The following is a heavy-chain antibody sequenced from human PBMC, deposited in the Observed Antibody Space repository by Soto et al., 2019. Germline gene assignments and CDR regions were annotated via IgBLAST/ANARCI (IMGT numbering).Heavy chain of an antibody. V-gene: IGHV3-33*01. CDR1: GITFSTYG. CDR3: ASGLDYFDY. Sequence: QVHLVESGGGVVQPGRSLRLSCVASGITFSTYGMHWVRQAPGKGLEWVAAIWFDGSTKYYSDSVKGRFLISRDNSKNTLSLQMNSLRAEDTAVYYCASGLDYFDYWGQGTLVTVSS. CDR2: IWFDGSTK. D-gene: IGHD3-16*01. J-gene: IGHJ4*02.